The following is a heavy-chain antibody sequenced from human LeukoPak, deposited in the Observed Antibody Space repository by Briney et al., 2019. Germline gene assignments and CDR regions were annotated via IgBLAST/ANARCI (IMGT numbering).Heavy chain of an antibody. CDR3: ARVRTVTSHDAFDI. Sequence: SVKVSFKASGGTFSSYAISWVRQAPGQGLEWMGRIIPILGIANYAQKFQGRVTITADKSTSTAYMELSSLRSEDTAVYYCARVRTVTSHDAFDIWGQGTMVTVSS. V-gene: IGHV1-69*04. J-gene: IGHJ3*02. CDR2: IIPILGIA. D-gene: IGHD4-17*01. CDR1: GGTFSSYA.